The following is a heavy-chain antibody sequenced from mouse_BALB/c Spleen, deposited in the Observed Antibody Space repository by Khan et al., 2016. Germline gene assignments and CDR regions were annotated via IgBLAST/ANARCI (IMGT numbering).Heavy chain of an antibody. CDR1: GYTFTTYY. Sequence: QVQLQQSGPDLVKPGASVRISCKAAGYTFTTYYIHWVRQRPGQGLEWIGWIYPGDFNTKYNEKFKGKATLTADKSSSTAYMQLSSLTSEDSAVYFCARDYLHQYGGSLYYFDYWGQGTTLTVSS. J-gene: IGHJ2*01. CDR2: IYPGDFNT. V-gene: IGHV1S56*01. CDR3: ARDYLHQYGGSLYYFDY. D-gene: IGHD1-1*01.